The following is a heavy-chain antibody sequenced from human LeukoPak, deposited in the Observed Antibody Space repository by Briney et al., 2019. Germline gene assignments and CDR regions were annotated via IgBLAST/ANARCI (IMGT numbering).Heavy chain of an antibody. J-gene: IGHJ4*02. Sequence: SETLSLTCTVSGGSISSYYWSWIRQPPGKGLEWIGYIYYSGSTNYNPSLKSRVTISVDTSKNQFSLKLSSVTAADTAVYYCARGSEGYSYGYIIDYWGQGTLVTVFS. V-gene: IGHV4-59*08. D-gene: IGHD5-18*01. CDR1: GGSISSYY. CDR2: IYYSGST. CDR3: ARGSEGYSYGYIIDY.